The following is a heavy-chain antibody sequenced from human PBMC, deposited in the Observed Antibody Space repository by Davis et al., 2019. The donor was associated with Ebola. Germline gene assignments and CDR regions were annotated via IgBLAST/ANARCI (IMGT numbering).Heavy chain of an antibody. CDR1: VITFSSYA. D-gene: IGHD1-1*01. CDR3: AKDQIGVSGTGPIDY. V-gene: IGHV3-23*01. J-gene: IGHJ4*02. Sequence: GESLKISCTDSVITFSSYAMTWVRQAPGKGLEWVPAISGSGGSTYYADSVKGRFTISRDNSKKTMYLQMNSLRAEDTAVYYCAKDQIGVSGTGPIDYWGQGTLVTVSS. CDR2: ISGSGGST.